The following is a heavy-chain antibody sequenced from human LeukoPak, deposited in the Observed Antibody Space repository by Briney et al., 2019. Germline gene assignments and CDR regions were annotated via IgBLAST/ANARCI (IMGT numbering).Heavy chain of an antibody. V-gene: IGHV4-39*01. Sequence: PSETLSLTCTVSGGSISSSSYYWGWIRQPPGKRLEWIGNIYYSGSTYFNPSLKSRVTISVDTSKNQFSLKLSSVTAADTAVYYCARRAYCSTTSCYVPFDYWGQGTLVTVSS. CDR2: IYYSGST. CDR1: GGSISSSSYY. J-gene: IGHJ4*02. CDR3: ARRAYCSTTSCYVPFDY. D-gene: IGHD2-2*01.